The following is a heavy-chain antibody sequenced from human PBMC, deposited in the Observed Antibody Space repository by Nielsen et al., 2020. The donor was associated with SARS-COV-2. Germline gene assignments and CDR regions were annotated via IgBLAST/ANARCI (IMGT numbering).Heavy chain of an antibody. D-gene: IGHD1-26*01. CDR3: ARDRGLGREGATYYYYAMDV. J-gene: IGHJ6*02. CDR2: IYNSGST. V-gene: IGHV4-61*06. Sequence: WIRQPPGKGLEWIGYIYNSGSTDYNPSLKSRVTISVDKSKNQFSLKLNSVTAADTAVYYCARDRGLGREGATYYYYAMDVWGQGTTVTVSS.